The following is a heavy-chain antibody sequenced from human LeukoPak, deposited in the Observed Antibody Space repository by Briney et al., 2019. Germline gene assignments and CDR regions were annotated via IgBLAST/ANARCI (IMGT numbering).Heavy chain of an antibody. D-gene: IGHD4-17*01. Sequence: GGSLRLSCAASGFTFSNNWMTWVRQAPGKGLEWVASVKKDASEKYYVDSVKGRFTISRDNAKNSLYLQMNSLRVEDTAVYYCARDPISYGDYVFPDAFDIRGQGTMVTVSS. CDR1: GFTFSNNW. CDR3: ARDPISYGDYVFPDAFDI. CDR2: VKKDASEK. J-gene: IGHJ3*02. V-gene: IGHV3-7*01.